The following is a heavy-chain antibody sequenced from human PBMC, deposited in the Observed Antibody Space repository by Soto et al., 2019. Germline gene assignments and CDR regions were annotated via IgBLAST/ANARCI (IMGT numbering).Heavy chain of an antibody. D-gene: IGHD6-13*01. CDR1: GGTFSSYA. CDR3: AIEACHYCIAAAAPFAY. V-gene: IGHV1-69*13. CDR2: IIPIFGTA. Sequence: ASVKVSCKASGGTFSSYAISWVRQAPGQGLEWMGGIIPIFGTANYAQKFQGRVTITADESTSTAYIELSSLRSEDTAVYYCAIEACHYCIAAAAPFAYWGQGTLVTVSS. J-gene: IGHJ4*02.